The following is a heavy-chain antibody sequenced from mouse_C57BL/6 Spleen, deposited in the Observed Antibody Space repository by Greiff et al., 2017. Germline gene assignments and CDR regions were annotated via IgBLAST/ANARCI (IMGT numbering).Heavy chain of an antibody. Sequence: QVTLKECGPGILQPSQTLSLTCPFSGFSLSTCGMGVGWRRQTSGKGLEWLGHIWWVDGKYYNPALKSRLTISKDTSKNQVFLKIANVDTADTATYYGARIAHYSNYVAWFAYWGQGTLVTVSA. D-gene: IGHD2-5*01. CDR3: ARIAHYSNYVAWFAY. V-gene: IGHV8-8*01. J-gene: IGHJ3*01. CDR1: GFSLSTCGMG. CDR2: IWWVDGK.